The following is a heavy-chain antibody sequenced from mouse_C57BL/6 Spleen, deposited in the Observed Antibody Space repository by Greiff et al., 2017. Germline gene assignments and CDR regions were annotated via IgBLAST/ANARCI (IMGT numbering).Heavy chain of an antibody. J-gene: IGHJ4*01. D-gene: IGHD1-1*01. Sequence: QVQLQQPGAELARPGASVKLSCKASGYTFTSYGISWVKQRTGQGLEWIGEIYPRSGNTYYNEKFKGKATLTADKSSSTAYMELRSLTSEDSAVYFCAREGGRAMDYWGQGTSVTVSS. CDR3: AREGGRAMDY. CDR1: GYTFTSYG. V-gene: IGHV1-81*01. CDR2: IYPRSGNT.